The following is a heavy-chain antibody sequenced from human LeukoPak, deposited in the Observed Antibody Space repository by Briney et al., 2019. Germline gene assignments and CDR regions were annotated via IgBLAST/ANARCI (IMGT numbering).Heavy chain of an antibody. CDR3: ARDNGGYYDSTTSQGF. Sequence: GGSLRLSCAASGFTFSSYSMNWVRQAPGKGLEWVSSISSSSSYIYYADSVKGRFTISRDNAKNSLFLQMNSLRAEDRAVYYCARDNGGYYDSTTSQGFWGQRSLVTASS. V-gene: IGHV3-21*01. CDR1: GFTFSSYS. J-gene: IGHJ1*01. CDR2: ISSSSSYI. D-gene: IGHD3-3*01.